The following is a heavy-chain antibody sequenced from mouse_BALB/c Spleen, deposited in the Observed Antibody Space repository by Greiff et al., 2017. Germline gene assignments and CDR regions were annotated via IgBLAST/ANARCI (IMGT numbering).Heavy chain of an antibody. CDR2: IDPANGNT. V-gene: IGHV14-3*02. J-gene: IGHJ2*01. CDR1: GFNIKDTY. CDR3: ARRFDY. Sequence: EVHLVESGAELVKPGASVKLSCTASGFNIKDTYMHWVKQRPEQGLEWIGRIDPANGNTKYDPKFQGKATITADTSSNTAYLQLSSLTSEDTAVYYCARRFDYWGQGTTLTVSS.